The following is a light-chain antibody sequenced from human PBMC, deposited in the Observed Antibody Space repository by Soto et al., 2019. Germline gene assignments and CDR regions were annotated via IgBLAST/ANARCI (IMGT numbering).Light chain of an antibody. V-gene: IGLV1-40*01. CDR1: SSNIGAGYD. Sequence: QSVLTQPPSVSGAPGQRVTISCTGSSSNIGAGYDVHWYQQLPGTAPKLLIYGNSNRPSGVPDRFSGSKSGTSASLAITVLQAEDEADYYCQSYDSSLLRVFGTGTKLTVL. CDR3: QSYDSSLLRV. CDR2: GNS. J-gene: IGLJ1*01.